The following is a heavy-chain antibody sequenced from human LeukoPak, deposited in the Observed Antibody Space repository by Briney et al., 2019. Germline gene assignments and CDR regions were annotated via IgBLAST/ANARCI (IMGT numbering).Heavy chain of an antibody. J-gene: IGHJ4*02. D-gene: IGHD3-10*01. CDR2: ITCGSTYM. CDR3: ATENRAVQDLYY. V-gene: IGHV3-21*01. CDR1: GLTFSSSA. Sequence: PGGSLRLSCAASGLTFSSSAMNWVRQAPGKGLEWVSSITCGSTYMFYADALKGRFTISRDDAKNSLYLQMNDLRAEDTAVYYCATENRAVQDLYYWGQGTLVTVSS.